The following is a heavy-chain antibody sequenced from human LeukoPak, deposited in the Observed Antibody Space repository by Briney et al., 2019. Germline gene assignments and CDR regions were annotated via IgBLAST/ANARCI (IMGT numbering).Heavy chain of an antibody. CDR3: AIIAAAGTEKIDY. J-gene: IGHJ4*02. D-gene: IGHD6-13*01. CDR1: GGSISSSSYY. V-gene: IGHV4-39*01. Sequence: SETLSLTCTVSGGSISSSSYYWGWIRQPPGKGLEWIGSIYYSGSTYYNPSLKSRVTISVDTSKNQFSLKLSSVTAADTAVYYCAIIAAAGTEKIDYWGQGTLVTVSS. CDR2: IYYSGST.